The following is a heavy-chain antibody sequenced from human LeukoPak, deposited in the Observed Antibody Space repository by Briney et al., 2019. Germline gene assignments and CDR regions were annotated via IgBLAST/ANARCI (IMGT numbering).Heavy chain of an antibody. V-gene: IGHV3-15*01. CDR2: IKSKTDGGTT. CDR1: GFTFSDYY. D-gene: IGHD3-22*01. CDR3: TTEYYDIGILDY. J-gene: IGHJ4*02. Sequence: GGSLRLSCAASGFTFSDYYMSWIRQAPGKGLEWVGRIKSKTDGGTTDYAAPVKGRFTISRDDSKNTLYLQMNSLKTEDTAVYYCTTEYYDIGILDYWGQGTLVTVSS.